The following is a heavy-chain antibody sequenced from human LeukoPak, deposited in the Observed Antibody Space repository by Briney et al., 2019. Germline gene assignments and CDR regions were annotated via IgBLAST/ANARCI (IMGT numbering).Heavy chain of an antibody. V-gene: IGHV3-23*01. CDR1: GFTFSSYA. D-gene: IGHD2-2*01. Sequence: HSGGSLRLSCAASGFTFSSYAMSWVRQAPGKGLEWVSAISGSGGSTYYADSVKGRFTISRDNSKNTLYLQMNSLRAEDTAVYYCAKDRERGVVPAAIFFYWGQGTLVTVSS. J-gene: IGHJ4*02. CDR3: AKDRERGVVPAAIFFY. CDR2: ISGSGGST.